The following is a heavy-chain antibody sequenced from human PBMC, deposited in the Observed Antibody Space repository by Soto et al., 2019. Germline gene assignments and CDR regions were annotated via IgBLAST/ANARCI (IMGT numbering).Heavy chain of an antibody. D-gene: IGHD3-3*01. J-gene: IGHJ5*02. V-gene: IGHV1-69*01. CDR2: IIPIFGTA. Sequence: QVQLVQSGAEVKKPGSSVKVSCKASGGTFSSYAISWVRQAPGQGLEWMGGIIPIFGTANYAQKFQGRVTITADESTSTAYMEMSSLRSEDTGVDYCESARMPEGEICGVFRPRQYNWFAPWCQGTLVTDST. CDR1: GGTFSSYA. CDR3: ESARMPEGEICGVFRPRQYNWFAP.